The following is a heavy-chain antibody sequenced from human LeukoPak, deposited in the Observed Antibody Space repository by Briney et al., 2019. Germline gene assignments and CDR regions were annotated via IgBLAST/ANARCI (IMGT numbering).Heavy chain of an antibody. D-gene: IGHD5-18*01. CDR3: AKSRTWIQLWGDFDY. Sequence: RAGGSLRLSCAASGFTFSSYAMSWVRQAPGKGLEWVAAISGSGGSTYYADSVKGRFTISRDNSKNTLYLQMNSLRAENTAVYYCAKSRTWIQLWGDFDYWGQGTLVTVSS. V-gene: IGHV3-23*01. J-gene: IGHJ4*02. CDR1: GFTFSSYA. CDR2: ISGSGGST.